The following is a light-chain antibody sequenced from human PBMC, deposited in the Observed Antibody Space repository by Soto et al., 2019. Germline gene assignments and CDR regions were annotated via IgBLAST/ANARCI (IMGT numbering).Light chain of an antibody. V-gene: IGKV3-15*01. CDR1: QSVSSD. CDR2: GAS. J-gene: IGKJ1*01. CDR3: QQYHNWPSWT. Sequence: EIVMTQSPATLSVSPGERATLSCRASQSVSSDLAWYHQKPGQAPRLLIYGASTRATGIPARFSGSGSGTEFTLTISSLQSEDFAVYHCQQYHNWPSWTFGQGTKVDIK.